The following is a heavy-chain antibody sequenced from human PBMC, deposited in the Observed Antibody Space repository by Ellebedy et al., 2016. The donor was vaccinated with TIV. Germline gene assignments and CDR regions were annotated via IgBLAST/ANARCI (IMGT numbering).Heavy chain of an antibody. CDR3: ARQCWGYLGDERSNWFDP. D-gene: IGHD3-16*01. V-gene: IGHV4-39*01. Sequence: SETLSLTCNVSGDSVSSSRYYWGWIRQPPGKGLEWLGSIYNSGSNYYNLSLKSRLTISVDTSNNRFYLKVSYVTAADTAVYYCARQCWGYLGDERSNWFDPWGQGTLVTVSS. CDR2: IYNSGSN. CDR1: GDSVSSSRYY. J-gene: IGHJ5*02.